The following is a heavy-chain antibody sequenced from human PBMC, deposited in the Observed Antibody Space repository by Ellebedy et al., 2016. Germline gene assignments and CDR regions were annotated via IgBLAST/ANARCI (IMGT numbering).Heavy chain of an antibody. CDR3: ARQADCSSTSCFGLSPGLYYFDY. V-gene: IGHV5-51*01. CDR1: GYSFTSYW. J-gene: IGHJ4*02. D-gene: IGHD2-2*01. CDR2: IYPGDSDT. Sequence: GESLKISCKGSGYSFTSYWIGWVRQMPGKGLEWMGIIYPGDSDTRYSPSFQGQVTISADKSISTAYLQWSSLKASDTAMYYCARQADCSSTSCFGLSPGLYYFDYWGQGTLVTVSS.